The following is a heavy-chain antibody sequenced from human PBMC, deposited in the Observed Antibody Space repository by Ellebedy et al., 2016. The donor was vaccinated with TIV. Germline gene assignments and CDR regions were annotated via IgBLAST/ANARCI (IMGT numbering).Heavy chain of an antibody. J-gene: IGHJ4*02. D-gene: IGHD2-2*01. Sequence: GSLRLXCSVSGDSITSGHYYWGWIRQPPGKDLEWIGSVYYSGATYYNPSLKSRVTISVDTSKNQFSLKLSSVTAADTAVYYCARIGGVVVPAASFDYWGQGTLVTVSS. CDR2: VYYSGAT. CDR1: GDSITSGHYY. CDR3: ARIGGVVVPAASFDY. V-gene: IGHV4-39*07.